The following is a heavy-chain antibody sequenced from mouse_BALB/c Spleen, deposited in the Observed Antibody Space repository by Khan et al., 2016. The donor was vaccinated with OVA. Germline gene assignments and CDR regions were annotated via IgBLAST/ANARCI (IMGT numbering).Heavy chain of an antibody. V-gene: IGHV2-9*02. CDR1: GFSLSSFG. CDR3: ARDGYYFDY. J-gene: IGHJ2*01. Sequence: QVQLKESGPGLVAPSQSLSITCTVSGFSLSSFGVYWVRQPPGKGLEWLGVIWAGGDTNYNSALMSRLSISKDNSKSQVLLKMNSLQTDDTAVYYCARDGYYFDYWGQGTTLTVSS. CDR2: IWAGGDT. D-gene: IGHD2-2*01.